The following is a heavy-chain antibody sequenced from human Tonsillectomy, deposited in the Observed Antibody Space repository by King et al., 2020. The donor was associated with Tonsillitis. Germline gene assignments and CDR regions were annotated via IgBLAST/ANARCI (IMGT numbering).Heavy chain of an antibody. CDR2: IYSGGST. V-gene: IGHV3-66*01. Sequence: VQLVESGGDLVHPGGSLRLSCAASGFTVNSNYMSWIRQAPGKGLEWVSVIYSGGSTFYADSVKGRFTISRDNSKNTLYLQMNSLRVEDTAVYYCAIPGVYGENNWGQGTLVTVSS. CDR3: AIPGVYGENN. D-gene: IGHD4-17*01. J-gene: IGHJ4*02. CDR1: GFTVNSNY.